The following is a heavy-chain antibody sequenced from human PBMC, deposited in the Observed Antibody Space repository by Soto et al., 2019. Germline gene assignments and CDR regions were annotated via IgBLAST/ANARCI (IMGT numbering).Heavy chain of an antibody. J-gene: IGHJ4*02. CDR3: AREKGYISGPKNFDY. V-gene: IGHV4-30-4*01. D-gene: IGHD5-12*01. CDR1: GASISSGDYF. CDR2: IYDSRSS. Sequence: PSETLSLTCTVSGASISSGDYFWSWIRQSPGKGLQWIGYIYDSRSSYYNPSLKSRVTMSVDTSKNQFSLKLSSVTAADTAVYYCAREKGYISGPKNFDYWGQGTLVTVSS.